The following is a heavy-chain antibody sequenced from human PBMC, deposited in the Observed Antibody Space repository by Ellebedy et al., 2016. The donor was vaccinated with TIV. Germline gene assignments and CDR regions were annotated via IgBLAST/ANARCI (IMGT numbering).Heavy chain of an antibody. CDR1: GYSISSGYY. Sequence: SETLSLTXTVSGYSISSGYYWGWIRQPPGKGLEWIGSIYYSGSTYYNPSLKSRVTISVDTSKNQFSLKLSSVTAADTAVYYCARQGIAARYYWGQGTLVTVSS. CDR2: IYYSGST. D-gene: IGHD6-6*01. J-gene: IGHJ4*02. V-gene: IGHV4-38-2*02. CDR3: ARQGIAARYY.